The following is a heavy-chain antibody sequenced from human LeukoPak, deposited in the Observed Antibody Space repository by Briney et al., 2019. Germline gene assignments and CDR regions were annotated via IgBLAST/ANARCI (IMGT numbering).Heavy chain of an antibody. J-gene: IGHJ4*02. D-gene: IGHD1-26*01. CDR2: ISSSSSYI. CDR1: GFTFSSYS. CDR3: ARENEWELLRIFDY. V-gene: IGHV3-21*01. Sequence: GGSLRLSCAASGFTFSSYSMNWVRQAPGKGLEWVSSISSSSSYIYYADSVKGRFTISRDNAKNSLYLQMNSLRAEDTVVYYCARENEWELLRIFDYWGQGTLVTVSS.